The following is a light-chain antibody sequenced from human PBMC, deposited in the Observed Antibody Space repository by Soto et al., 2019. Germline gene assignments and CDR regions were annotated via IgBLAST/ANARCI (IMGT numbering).Light chain of an antibody. Sequence: DIQMTQSPSSLSASLGDRVTITCRASQSISSSLNWYQQRPGKAPKLLIYAASNLQSGVPSRFSGSGSGTDFTLPISSLPPEDFATYHCQQSYSTPWPVGHGTKVDIK. CDR2: AAS. CDR3: QQSYSTPWP. V-gene: IGKV1-39*01. CDR1: QSISSS. J-gene: IGKJ1*01.